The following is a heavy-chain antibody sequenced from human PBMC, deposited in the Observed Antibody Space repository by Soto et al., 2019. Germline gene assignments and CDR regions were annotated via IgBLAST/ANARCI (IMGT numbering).Heavy chain of an antibody. CDR1: GGSFSGSY. V-gene: IGHV4-59*01. D-gene: IGHD3-22*01. J-gene: IGHJ4*02. CDR2: IYSSGGT. CDR3: ARTFHYYDGGYFDF. Sequence: PSETLSLTCTVSGGSFSGSYWSWIRQSPGKGLEWIGYIYSSGGTNYNPSLKSQVTISVDSSRNQFSLNLKSVTAADTALYYCARTFHYYDGGYFDFWGQGSLVTVSS.